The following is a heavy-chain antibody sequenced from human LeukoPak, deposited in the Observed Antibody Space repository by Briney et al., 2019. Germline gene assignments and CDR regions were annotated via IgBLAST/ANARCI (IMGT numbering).Heavy chain of an antibody. CDR3: AKDSIVVVVAATSGFDY. D-gene: IGHD2-15*01. V-gene: IGHV3-23*01. J-gene: IGHJ4*02. CDR1: GFTFSSYA. CDR2: IIGSGGST. Sequence: PGGSLRLSCAASGFTFSSYAMSWVRQAPGKGLEWVSGIIGSGGSTYYADSVKGRFTISRDNSKNTLYLQMNSLRAEDTAVYYCAKDSIVVVVAATSGFDYWGQGTLVTVSS.